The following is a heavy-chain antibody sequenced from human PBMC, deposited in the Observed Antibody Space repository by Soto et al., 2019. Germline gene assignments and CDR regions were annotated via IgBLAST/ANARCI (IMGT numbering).Heavy chain of an antibody. CDR1: GGSISSGGYY. Sequence: PSETLSLTCAVSGGSISSGGYYWSWLRQHPGKGLEWIGYIYFSGSTSYNPSLKSRVTISLDSSKNQFSLKLSSVTAADTAVYYSSSSPSSILFDIWRQRTMVTVSS. CDR2: IYFSGST. J-gene: IGHJ3*02. V-gene: IGHV4-31*11. D-gene: IGHD6-6*01. CDR3: SSSPSSILFDI.